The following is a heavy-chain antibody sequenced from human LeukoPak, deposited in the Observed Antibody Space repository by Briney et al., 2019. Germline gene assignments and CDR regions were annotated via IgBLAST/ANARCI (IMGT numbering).Heavy chain of an antibody. V-gene: IGHV4-61*02. CDR2: IYTSGST. J-gene: IGHJ3*02. Sequence: SETLSLTCTVSGGSISSGSYYWSWIRQPAGKGLEWIGRIYTSGSTNYNPSLKSRVTISVDTSKNQFSLKLSSVTAADTAVYYCARDRLGDSSSWSDAFDIWGQGTMVTVSS. CDR3: ARDRLGDSSSWSDAFDI. D-gene: IGHD6-13*01. CDR1: GGSISSGSYY.